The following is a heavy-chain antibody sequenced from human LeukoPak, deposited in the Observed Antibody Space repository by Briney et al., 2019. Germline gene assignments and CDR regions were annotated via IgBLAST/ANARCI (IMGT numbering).Heavy chain of an antibody. J-gene: IGHJ3*02. CDR3: AKDRSGTTGDDAFDI. D-gene: IGHD3-10*01. V-gene: IGHV3-23*01. CDR2: ISGSGGST. CDR1: TFXXXA. Sequence: TFXXXAMSWVRQXPGKGLEWVSAISGSGGSTYYADSVKGRFTISRDNSKNTLYLQMNSLRAEDTAVYYCAKDRSGTTGDDAFDIWGQGTMVTVSS.